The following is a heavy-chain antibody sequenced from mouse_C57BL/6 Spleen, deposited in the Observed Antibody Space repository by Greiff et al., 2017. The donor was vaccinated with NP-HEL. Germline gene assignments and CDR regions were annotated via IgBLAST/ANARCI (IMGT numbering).Heavy chain of an antibody. CDR1: GFTIKDDY. V-gene: IGHV14-4*01. CDR2: IDPGNGDT. J-gene: IGHJ2*01. Sequence: VQLQQSGAELVRPGASVKLSCTASGFTIKDDYMHWVKQRPEQGLEWIGWIDPGNGDTEYASKFQGKATITADTSSNTAYLQLRSLTSEDTAVYYCTTGDKDYFDDWGKGTTLTVSS. CDR3: TTGDKDYFDD.